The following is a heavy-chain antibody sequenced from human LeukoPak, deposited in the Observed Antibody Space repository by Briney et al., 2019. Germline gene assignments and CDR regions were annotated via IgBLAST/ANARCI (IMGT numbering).Heavy chain of an antibody. CDR2: IYYSGST. D-gene: IGHD2-15*01. Sequence: SETLSLTCAVSGGSISSSSYYWAWIRQPPGKGLEWIGTIYYSGSTYHNPSLKSRVTMSVDTSRNQFSLKLSSVDAADTAVYYCARGRRHIVVVVAATHNWFDPWGQGTLVTVSS. CDR3: ARGRRHIVVVVAATHNWFDP. J-gene: IGHJ5*02. V-gene: IGHV4-39*01. CDR1: GGSISSSSYY.